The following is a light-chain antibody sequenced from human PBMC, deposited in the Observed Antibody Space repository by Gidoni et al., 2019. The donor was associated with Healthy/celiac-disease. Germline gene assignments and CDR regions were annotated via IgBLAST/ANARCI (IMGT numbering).Light chain of an antibody. J-gene: IGKJ1*01. CDR2: AAS. CDR1: QGISSY. CDR3: QQYYSYPPT. Sequence: AIRMTQSPSSFSASTGDRVTITCRASQGISSYLAWYQQKPGKAPKLLIYAASTWQSGVPSRFRGSGSGTDFTLTISCLQSEDFATYYCQQYYSYPPTFGQXTKVEIK. V-gene: IGKV1-8*01.